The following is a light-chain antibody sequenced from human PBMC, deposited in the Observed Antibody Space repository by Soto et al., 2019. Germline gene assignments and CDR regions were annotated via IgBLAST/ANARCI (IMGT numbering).Light chain of an antibody. J-gene: IGKJ5*01. V-gene: IGKV3D-15*01. CDR2: DAS. CDR1: QSVSYN. CDR3: QHYVERSPIT. Sequence: EIVMTQSPATLSVSPGERATLSCRASQSVSYNLAWYQHKPGQAPRLLIFDASNRATGIPARFSGSGSGTDFTLTISRLEPEDFALYYCQHYVERSPITFGQGTRLEI.